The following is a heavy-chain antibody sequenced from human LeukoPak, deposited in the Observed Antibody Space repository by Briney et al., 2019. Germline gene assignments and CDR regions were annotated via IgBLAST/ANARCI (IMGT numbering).Heavy chain of an antibody. D-gene: IGHD3-10*01. CDR3: AKDTQWFGDYEGAFDI. Sequence: GGSLRLSCAASGFTFDDYTMHWVRQAPGKGLEWVSLISWDGGSTYYADSVKGRFTISRDNSKNSLYLQMNSLRTEDTALYYCAKDTQWFGDYEGAFDIWGQGTMVTVSS. V-gene: IGHV3-43*01. CDR2: ISWDGGST. J-gene: IGHJ3*02. CDR1: GFTFDDYT.